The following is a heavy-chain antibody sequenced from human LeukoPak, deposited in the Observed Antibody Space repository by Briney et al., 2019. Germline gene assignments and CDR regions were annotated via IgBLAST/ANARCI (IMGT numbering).Heavy chain of an antibody. CDR2: TYYRSKWYN. Sequence: SQTLSLTCAISGDSVSSNSAAWNWIRQSPSRGLEWLGRTYYRSKWYNDYAVSVKSQITINPDTSKNQFSLQLNSVTPEDTAVYYCARTPGSSWYRFSQNWFDPWGQGTLVTVSS. CDR3: ARTPGSSWYRFSQNWFDP. J-gene: IGHJ5*02. V-gene: IGHV6-1*01. CDR1: GDSVSSNSAA. D-gene: IGHD6-13*01.